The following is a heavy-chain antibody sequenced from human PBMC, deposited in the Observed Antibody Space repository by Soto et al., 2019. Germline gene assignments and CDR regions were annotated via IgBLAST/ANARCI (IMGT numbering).Heavy chain of an antibody. J-gene: IGHJ2*01. CDR2: INRRGDKT. V-gene: IGHV3-23*01. D-gene: IGHD2-2*02. CDR3: ARADGCAAGTCYTGTYWYFDL. CDR1: GFTLSAHA. Sequence: GGSLRLSCAASGFTLSAHAMNWFRQAPGKGPEWVSTINRRGDKTFYADSVKGRFTISRDDSKNTLYLQMNSLRVEDKAVYYCARADGCAAGTCYTGTYWYFDLWGRGTLVTVSS.